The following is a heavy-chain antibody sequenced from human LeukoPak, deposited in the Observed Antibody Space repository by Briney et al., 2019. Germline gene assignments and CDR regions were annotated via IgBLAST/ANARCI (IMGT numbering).Heavy chain of an antibody. Sequence: GGSLRLSCAASGFTVSSNYMSWVRQAPGKGLEWVSVICSGGSTYYADSVKGRFTISRDNSKNTLYLQMNSLRAEDTAVYYCARGSSGWYVDPIDYWGQGTLVTVSS. J-gene: IGHJ4*02. CDR2: ICSGGST. D-gene: IGHD6-19*01. CDR3: ARGSSGWYVDPIDY. V-gene: IGHV3-66*01. CDR1: GFTVSSNY.